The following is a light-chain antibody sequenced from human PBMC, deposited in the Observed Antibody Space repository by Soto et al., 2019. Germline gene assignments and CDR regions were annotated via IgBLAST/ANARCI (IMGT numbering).Light chain of an antibody. J-gene: IGKJ1*01. CDR1: QRISSD. CDR2: GAS. CDR3: QQYNNWPSWT. Sequence: EIAMTQSPTTLSVSPGERATLSCRASQRISSDLAWYQQKPVQAPRLLISGASTSATGVPARFSGSGAGAEFTLTISSLQSDDSAVYYYQQYNNWPSWTFGQGTKVEIK. V-gene: IGKV3-15*01.